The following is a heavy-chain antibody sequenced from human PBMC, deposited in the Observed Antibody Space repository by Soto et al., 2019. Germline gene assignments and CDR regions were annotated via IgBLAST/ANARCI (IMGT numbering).Heavy chain of an antibody. J-gene: IGHJ6*02. CDR3: ARLYDTSGYYYYYYGLDV. CDR1: GYTFTSYD. D-gene: IGHD3-22*01. CDR2: MNPNSGNT. V-gene: IGHV1-8*01. Sequence: ASVKVSCKASGYTFTSYDINWVRQATGQGLEWMGWMNPNSGNTGYAQKFQGRVTMTRNTSISTAYMELSSLRSDDTAVYYCARLYDTSGYYYYYYGLDVWGQGTTVTVSS.